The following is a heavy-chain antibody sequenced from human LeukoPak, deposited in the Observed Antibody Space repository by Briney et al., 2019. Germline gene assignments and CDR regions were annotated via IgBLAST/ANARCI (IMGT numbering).Heavy chain of an antibody. D-gene: IGHD6-19*01. CDR1: GFTVSSNY. CDR3: AGVAVGGTRAFDI. CDR2: IYSGGST. V-gene: IGHV3-53*01. J-gene: IGHJ3*02. Sequence: GGSLRLSCAASGFTVSSNYMSWVRQAPGKGLEWVSVIYSGGSTYYADSVKGRFTISRDNSKNTLYLQMNSLRGEDTAVYYCAGVAVGGTRAFDIWGQGTMVTVSS.